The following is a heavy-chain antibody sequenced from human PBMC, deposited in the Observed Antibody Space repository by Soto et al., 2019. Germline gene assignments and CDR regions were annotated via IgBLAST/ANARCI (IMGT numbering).Heavy chain of an antibody. V-gene: IGHV3-30*18. J-gene: IGHJ6*02. CDR3: AKSRRGVTIFGVVIPYGMDV. CDR2: ISYDGSNK. Sequence: TGGSLRLSCAASGFTFSSYGMHWVRQAPGKGLEWVAVISYDGSNKYYADSVKDRFTNSRNNSTNTLYLQMNSLRAEDPAGYYCAKSRRGVTIFGVVIPYGMDVWGQGTTVTVSS. D-gene: IGHD3-3*01. CDR1: GFTFSSYG.